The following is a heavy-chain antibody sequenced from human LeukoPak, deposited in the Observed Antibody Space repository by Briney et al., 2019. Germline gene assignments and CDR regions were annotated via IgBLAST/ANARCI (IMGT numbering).Heavy chain of an antibody. D-gene: IGHD3-16*01. J-gene: IGHJ4*02. Sequence: ASGPTLVNPTQTLTLTCTLSGFSLSTSGVGVGWIRQPPGKALEWLALIYWSDDKRYTSSLKSRLTITKDTSKKQVVLTLTNMDPVDTATYYCAHSFGGATRFDYWGQGTLVTVSS. V-gene: IGHV2-5*01. CDR2: IYWSDDK. CDR3: AHSFGGATRFDY. CDR1: GFSLSTSGVG.